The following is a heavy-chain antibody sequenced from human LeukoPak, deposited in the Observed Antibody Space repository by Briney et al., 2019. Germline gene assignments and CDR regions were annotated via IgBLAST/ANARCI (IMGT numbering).Heavy chain of an antibody. CDR2: IRSSGSDT. J-gene: IGHJ2*01. Sequence: PGGSLRLSCAASGFTFSDYHMSWIRQAPGKGPEWISYIRSSGSDTNYADSVRGRFTISRDNAKNSLYLQMNSLRAEDTAVYYCARAIAVTPWYFDLWGRGTLVTVSS. CDR1: GFTFSDYH. D-gene: IGHD6-19*01. CDR3: ARAIAVTPWYFDL. V-gene: IGHV3-11*03.